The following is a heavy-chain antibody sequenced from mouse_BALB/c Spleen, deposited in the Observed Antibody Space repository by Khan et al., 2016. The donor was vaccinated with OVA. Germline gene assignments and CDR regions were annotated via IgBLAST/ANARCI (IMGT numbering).Heavy chain of an antibody. Sequence: EVELVESGGGLVQPGGSLKLSCAASGFTFSSYIMSWVRQTPEKRLEWVAYISNGGGSTYYLYTVTGRFTISRDNANNTLYLQMSSLKSEDTAMYYCARNGNYVSLDYWGQGTTLTVSS. CDR2: ISNGGGST. V-gene: IGHV5-12-2*01. CDR1: GFTFSSYI. CDR3: ARNGNYVSLDY. J-gene: IGHJ2*01. D-gene: IGHD2-1*01.